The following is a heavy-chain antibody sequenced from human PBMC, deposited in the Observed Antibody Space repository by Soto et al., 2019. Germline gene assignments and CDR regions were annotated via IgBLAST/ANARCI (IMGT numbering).Heavy chain of an antibody. CDR2: FDPEDGET. D-gene: IGHD2-2*02. CDR3: ATRYCSSTSCYTIYFDY. J-gene: IGHJ4*02. Sequence: ASVKVSCKVSGYTLTELSMHWVRQAPGKGLEWMGGFDPEDGETIYAQKFQGRVTMTEDTSTDTAYMELSSLRSEDTAVYYCATRYCSSTSCYTIYFDYWGQGTLVTVSS. V-gene: IGHV1-24*01. CDR1: GYTLTELS.